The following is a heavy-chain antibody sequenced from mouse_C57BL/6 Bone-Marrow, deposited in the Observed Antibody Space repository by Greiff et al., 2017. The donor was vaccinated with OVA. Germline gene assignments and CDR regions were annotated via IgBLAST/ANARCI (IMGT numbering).Heavy chain of an antibody. Sequence: QVQLQQSGAELARPWASVKLSCKASGYTFTSYGISWVKQRTGQGLEWIGEIFPRSGNTYYNEKFKGKATLTADKSSSTAYMELRSLTSEDSAVYFCARGYGSSRFAYWGQGTLVTVSA. D-gene: IGHD1-1*01. CDR1: GYTFTSYG. J-gene: IGHJ3*01. CDR3: ARGYGSSRFAY. V-gene: IGHV1-81*01. CDR2: IFPRSGNT.